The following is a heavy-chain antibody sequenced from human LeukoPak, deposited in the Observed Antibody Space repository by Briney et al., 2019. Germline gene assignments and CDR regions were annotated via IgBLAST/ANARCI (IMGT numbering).Heavy chain of an antibody. J-gene: IGHJ4*02. V-gene: IGHV3-53*01. CDR2: IYSGGDT. D-gene: IGHD2-21*02. CDR1: GFTVTDNY. Sequence: GGSLRLSCAVSGFTVTDNYMSWVRQAPGKGLEWVSVIYSGGDTYYADSVKGRFTISRDNSKNTLYLQMNSLRVEDTAVYYCAKTTRAYCGGDCYLHYWGQGTLVTVSS. CDR3: AKTTRAYCGGDCYLHY.